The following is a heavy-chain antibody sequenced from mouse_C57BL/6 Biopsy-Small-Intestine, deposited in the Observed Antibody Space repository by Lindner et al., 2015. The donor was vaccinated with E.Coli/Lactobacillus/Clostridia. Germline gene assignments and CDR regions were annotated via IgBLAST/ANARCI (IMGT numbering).Heavy chain of an antibody. CDR2: IYPGDGDT. J-gene: IGHJ3*01. CDR3: ADGYYGGFPY. D-gene: IGHD2-3*01. V-gene: IGHV1-82*01. CDR1: GYAFSSSW. Sequence: VQLQESGPELVKPGASVKLSCKASGYAFSSSWMNWVKQRPGKGLEWIGRIYPGDGDTDYNGKFKGKATLTADKSSSTAYMQLSSLTSDDSAVYFCADGYYGGFPYWGQGTLVTVSA.